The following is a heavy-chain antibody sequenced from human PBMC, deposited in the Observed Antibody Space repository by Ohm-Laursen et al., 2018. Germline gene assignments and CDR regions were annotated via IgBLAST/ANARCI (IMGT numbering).Heavy chain of an antibody. D-gene: IGHD6-19*01. Sequence: SLRLSCSASGFTFSNFAMSWVRQAPGKGLEWVSAISGNGGNTYYADSVKGRFTISRGNSKNSLYLQMNSLRADDTAVYYCAQHSSAWRKLIGPLMDVWGQGTTVTVSS. V-gene: IGHV3-23*01. CDR1: GFTFSNFA. J-gene: IGHJ6*02. CDR2: ISGNGGNT. CDR3: AQHSSAWRKLIGPLMDV.